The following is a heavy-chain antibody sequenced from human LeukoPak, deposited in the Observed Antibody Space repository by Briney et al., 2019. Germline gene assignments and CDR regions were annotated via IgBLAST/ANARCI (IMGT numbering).Heavy chain of an antibody. J-gene: IGHJ4*02. CDR1: GGSIGSYY. D-gene: IGHD6-19*01. V-gene: IGHV4-59*01. CDR2: IYYSGST. CDR3: ASSSVAGTYY. Sequence: PSETLSLTCTVSGGSIGSYYWSWIRQPPGKGLEWIGYIYYSGSTNYNPSLKSRVTISVDTSKNQFSLKLNSVTAADTAVYYCASSSVAGTYYWGQGTLVTVSS.